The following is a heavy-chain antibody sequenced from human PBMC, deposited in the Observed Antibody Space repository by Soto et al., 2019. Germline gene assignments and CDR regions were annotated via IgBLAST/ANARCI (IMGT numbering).Heavy chain of an antibody. CDR1: GGTFSSYA. V-gene: IGHV1-69*01. D-gene: IGHD2-21*02. CDR3: ARPHPSYCGGDCYGGGGRAVDI. CDR2: IIPIFGTA. J-gene: IGHJ3*02. Sequence: QVQLVQSGAEVKKPGSSVKVSCKASGGTFSSYAISWVRQAPGQGLEWMGGIIPIFGTANYAQKFQGRVTITADESTSTAYMELSSLRSEDTAVYYCARPHPSYCGGDCYGGGGRAVDIWGQGTRVTVSS.